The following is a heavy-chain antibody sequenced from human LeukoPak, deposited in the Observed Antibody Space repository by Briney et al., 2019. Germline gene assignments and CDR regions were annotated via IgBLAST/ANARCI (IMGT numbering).Heavy chain of an antibody. CDR2: INPDGGTL. D-gene: IGHD6-6*01. Sequence: PGGSLRLSCAASGFTFDDYGMSWVRQVPGKGLVWVSRINPDGGTLSYADSVHGRFTISRDNAKNTLYLQMSSLRVDDTAVYYCASHRPGYFDLWGRGTLVTVSS. J-gene: IGHJ2*01. CDR3: ASHRPGYFDL. V-gene: IGHV3-74*01. CDR1: GFTFDDYG.